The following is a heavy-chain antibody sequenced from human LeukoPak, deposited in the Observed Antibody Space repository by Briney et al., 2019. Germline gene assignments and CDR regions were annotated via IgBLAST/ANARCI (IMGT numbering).Heavy chain of an antibody. CDR1: GFTFSSYA. J-gene: IGHJ4*02. CDR2: ISSNGGST. V-gene: IGHV3-64D*06. CDR3: VKSGLIGYCSSTSCYLGY. Sequence: GGSLRPSCSASGFTFSSYAMHWVRQAPGKGLDYVSAISSNGGSTYYADSVKGRFTISRDNSRNTLYLQMSSLRPEDTAVYFCVKSGLIGYCSSTSCYLGYWGQGTLVTVSS. D-gene: IGHD2-2*01.